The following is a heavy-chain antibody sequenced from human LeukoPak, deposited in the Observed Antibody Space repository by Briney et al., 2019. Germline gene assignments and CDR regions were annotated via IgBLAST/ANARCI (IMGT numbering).Heavy chain of an antibody. CDR1: GFTFSDYY. V-gene: IGHV3-11*01. D-gene: IGHD3-3*01. Sequence: PGGSLRLSCAASGFTFSDYYMSWIRQAPGKGLEWVSYISSSGSTMYYADSVKGRFTISRDNAKNSLYLQMNSLRAEDTAVYYCARAPDNDFWSGYYIDYWGQGTLVTVSS. J-gene: IGHJ4*02. CDR2: ISSSGSTM. CDR3: ARAPDNDFWSGYYIDY.